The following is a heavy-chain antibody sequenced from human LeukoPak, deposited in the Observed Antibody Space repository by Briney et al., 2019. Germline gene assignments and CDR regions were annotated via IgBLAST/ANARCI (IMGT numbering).Heavy chain of an antibody. CDR3: ARTVTVTKKPTYFAY. D-gene: IGHD4-17*01. CDR2: IYYSGST. V-gene: IGHV4-59*01. CDR1: GGSISSYY. Sequence: SETLSLTCTVSGGSISSYYWSWIRQPPGKGLEWIGYIYYSGSTNYNPSLKSRVTISVDTSKNQFSLKLSSVTAADTAVYYCARTVTVTKKPTYFAYWGQGTLVTVSS. J-gene: IGHJ4*02.